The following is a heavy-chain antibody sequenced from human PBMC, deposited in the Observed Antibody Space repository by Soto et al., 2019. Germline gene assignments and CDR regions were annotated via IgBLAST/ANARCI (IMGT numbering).Heavy chain of an antibody. CDR3: ARPLYGSGSHYNGPSGVFDY. V-gene: IGHV3-21*01. Sequence: GGSLRLSCAASGFPFRGYTMTGVRQAPGKGLEWVSSISSTSAYIYYADSVKGRFTISRDNAKNSLYLQMNSLRAEDTAVYYCARPLYGSGSHYNGPSGVFDYWGQGTQVTVSS. CDR1: GFPFRGYT. J-gene: IGHJ4*02. CDR2: ISSTSAYI. D-gene: IGHD3-10*01.